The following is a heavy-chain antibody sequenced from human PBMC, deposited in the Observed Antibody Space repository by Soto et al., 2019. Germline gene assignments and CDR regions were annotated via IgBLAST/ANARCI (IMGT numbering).Heavy chain of an antibody. CDR3: ARRNVACFDS. J-gene: IGHJ4*02. Sequence: QVQLQESGPGLVKPSETLAITCTVSGGSISSYYWSWIRQPPGKGLEWIGYIYYSGSTNYNPSLKRRATLSVDTFENQFSLKLRSAAASDKTVYYSARRNVACFDSWCQGTLVTVST. D-gene: IGHD5-12*01. CDR1: GGSISSYY. CDR2: IYYSGST. V-gene: IGHV4-59*08.